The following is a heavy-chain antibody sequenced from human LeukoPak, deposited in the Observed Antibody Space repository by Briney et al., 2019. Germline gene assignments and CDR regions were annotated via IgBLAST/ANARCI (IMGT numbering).Heavy chain of an antibody. CDR3: ARSFDCTTTSCYPFDY. CDR1: GYSFTNYW. V-gene: IGHV5-51*01. Sequence: GESLKISCKASGYSFTNYWIGWVRQMPGKGLEWMGVIYPGDSDTRYSPSFQGQVTISADKSITTAYLQWSSLKASDTAMYYCARSFDCTTTSCYPFDYWGQGTLVTVSS. CDR2: IYPGDSDT. D-gene: IGHD2-2*01. J-gene: IGHJ4*02.